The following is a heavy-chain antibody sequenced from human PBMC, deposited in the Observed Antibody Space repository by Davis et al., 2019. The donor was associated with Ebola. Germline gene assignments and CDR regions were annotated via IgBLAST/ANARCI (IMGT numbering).Heavy chain of an antibody. V-gene: IGHV5-51*01. J-gene: IGHJ4*02. CDR1: GYSFISYW. Sequence: GESLKISCQGSGYSFISYWIGWVRQMPGKGLEWMGIIYPADSKTTYSPSFQGQVTMSADKSISTAYLHWSSLKASDTAMYYCARGFGGPPGDYWGQGTLVTVSS. CDR2: IYPADSKT. D-gene: IGHD3-10*01. CDR3: ARGFGGPPGDY.